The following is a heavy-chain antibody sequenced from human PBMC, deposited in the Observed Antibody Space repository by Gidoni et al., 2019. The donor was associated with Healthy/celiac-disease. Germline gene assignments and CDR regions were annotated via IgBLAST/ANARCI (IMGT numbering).Heavy chain of an antibody. Sequence: QVQLQESGPGLVKPSETLSITCTVSGGSISSYYWSWIRQPPGKGLEWIGYIYYSGSTNYNPSLKSRVTISVDTSKNQFSLKLSSVTAADTAVYYCARVFGGPAGAFDIWGQGTMVTVSS. CDR1: GGSISSYY. V-gene: IGHV4-59*01. CDR3: ARVFGGPAGAFDI. CDR2: IYYSGST. J-gene: IGHJ3*02. D-gene: IGHD3-10*02.